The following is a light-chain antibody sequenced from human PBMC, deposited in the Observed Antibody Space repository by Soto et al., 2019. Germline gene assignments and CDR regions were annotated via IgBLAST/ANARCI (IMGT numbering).Light chain of an antibody. CDR1: QSISSN. CDR3: QQYNNWPVT. V-gene: IGKV3-15*01. J-gene: IGKJ1*01. Sequence: EVLMTQSPGTLSVSPGEGATLSCRASQSISSNVAWYQQKPGQAPRLLIYGASTRATAIPARFSGSGSGTEFTLTISSLQSEDFAVYYCQQYNNWPVTFGQGTKVDIK. CDR2: GAS.